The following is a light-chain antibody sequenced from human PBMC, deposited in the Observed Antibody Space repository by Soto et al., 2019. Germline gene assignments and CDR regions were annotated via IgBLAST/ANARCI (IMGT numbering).Light chain of an antibody. CDR2: AVS. Sequence: DIQMTQSPSSVSASVGDRVTIPCRASQDISTWLAWYQQRPGKAPKLLIYAVSNLQSGVPPRFSGSGSGTEFTLTINSLQSEDFAVYYCQPYNNWPLTFGGGTKVDIK. V-gene: IGKV1-12*01. CDR3: QPYNNWPLT. J-gene: IGKJ4*01. CDR1: QDISTW.